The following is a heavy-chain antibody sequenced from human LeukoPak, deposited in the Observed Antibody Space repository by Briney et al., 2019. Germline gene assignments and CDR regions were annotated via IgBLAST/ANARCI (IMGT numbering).Heavy chain of an antibody. CDR3: ARPPPSCSSTSCYQHY. CDR2: ISYDVANK. J-gene: IGHJ4*02. Sequence: GGSLRLSCAASGFTFSSYGMHWVRQDPGKGLEWLAIISYDVANKYYADSVKGRFTIARDNSKNALYLQMNSLRSEDTAVYYCARPPPSCSSTSCYQHYWGQGTLVTVSS. CDR1: GFTFSSYG. D-gene: IGHD2-2*01. V-gene: IGHV3-30*03.